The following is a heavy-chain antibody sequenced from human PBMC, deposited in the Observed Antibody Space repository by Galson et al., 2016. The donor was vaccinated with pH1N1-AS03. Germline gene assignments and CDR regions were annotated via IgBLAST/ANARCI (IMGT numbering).Heavy chain of an antibody. CDR2: ISGSGVST. J-gene: IGHJ4*02. CDR3: AKADDDYPPGDYYFDF. V-gene: IGHV3-23*01. D-gene: IGHD3-16*01. Sequence: SLRLSCAASGFTVSDNYINWVRQAPGKGLEWVSGISGSGVSTYYLDSVKGRFAISRDNSKNTLYLQMNSLRAEDTAVYYCAKADDDYPPGDYYFDFWGQGTLVTVSS. CDR1: GFTVSDNY.